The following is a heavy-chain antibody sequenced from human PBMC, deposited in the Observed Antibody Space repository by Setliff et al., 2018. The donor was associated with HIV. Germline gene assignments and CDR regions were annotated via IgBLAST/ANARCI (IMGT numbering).Heavy chain of an antibody. Sequence: PSQTLSLTCTVSGGSISSGSYYWSWIRQPAGKGLEWIGHIYTSGSTNYNPSLKSRVTISADTSNNQFSLRLTSMTAADTAVYYCAKTSVGAPGLYAFDIWGQGTMVTVS. CDR1: GGSISSGSYY. V-gene: IGHV4-61*09. CDR3: AKTSVGAPGLYAFDI. J-gene: IGHJ3*02. CDR2: IYTSGST. D-gene: IGHD1-26*01.